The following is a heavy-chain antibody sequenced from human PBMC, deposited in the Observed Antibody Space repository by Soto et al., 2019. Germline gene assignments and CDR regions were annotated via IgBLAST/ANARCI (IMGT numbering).Heavy chain of an antibody. CDR2: IYYSRST. CDR1: GGSISSYY. D-gene: IGHD2-2*02. CDR3: ASSGYCSSTSCYTPWYFDL. V-gene: IGHV4-59*01. J-gene: IGHJ2*01. Sequence: PSETLSLTCTVSGGSISSYYWSWIRQPPGKGLEWIGYIYYSRSTNYNPSLKSRVTISVDTSKNKFSLKLSSVTSADTAVYYCASSGYCSSTSCYTPWYFDLWGRGTLVTVSS.